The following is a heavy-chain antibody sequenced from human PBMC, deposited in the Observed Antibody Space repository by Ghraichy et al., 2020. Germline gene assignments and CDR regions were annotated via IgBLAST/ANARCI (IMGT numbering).Heavy chain of an antibody. Sequence: SEPLSLTCSVSGVSISTYYWSWVRQPPGKGLEWIGYIYFSGSTSYNPSLKGRVSMSVDTSKSQFSLSLHSVTAADTATYYCATFDHWGPGTLVTVSS. J-gene: IGHJ4*02. CDR3: ATFDH. CDR1: GVSISTYY. CDR2: IYFSGST. V-gene: IGHV4-59*08.